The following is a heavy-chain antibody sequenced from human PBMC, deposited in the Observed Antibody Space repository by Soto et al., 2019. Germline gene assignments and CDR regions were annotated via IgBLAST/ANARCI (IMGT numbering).Heavy chain of an antibody. CDR1: GYTFTSYY. J-gene: IGHJ6*02. CDR3: ARDLLRFYYYDTKSGMDV. Sequence: QVQLVQSGAEVKKPGASVKVSCKASGYTFTSYYMHWVRQAPGQGLEWMGIINPSGGSTSYAQKFQGRVTMTRDTSTSTVYMELSSLRSEDTAVYYCARDLLRFYYYDTKSGMDVWGQGTTVTVSS. D-gene: IGHD3-22*01. V-gene: IGHV1-46*01. CDR2: INPSGGST.